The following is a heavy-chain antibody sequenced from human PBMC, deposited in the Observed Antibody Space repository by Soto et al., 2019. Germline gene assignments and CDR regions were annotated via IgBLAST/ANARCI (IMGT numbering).Heavy chain of an antibody. CDR1: RGSISSGGYY. CDR2: IYYSGNT. D-gene: IGHD2-2*02. CDR3: ARQPFCTSAKCYRGSYYYYYAMDV. V-gene: IGHV4-31*03. J-gene: IGHJ6*02. Sequence: ASETLSLTCTVSRGSISSGGYYWNWIRQHPGKGLEWIGYIYYSGNTYYNPSLKSRVTISVDTSKDQFSLKLTSVTAADTAIYYCARQPFCTSAKCYRGSYYYYYAMDVWGQGTTVTVSS.